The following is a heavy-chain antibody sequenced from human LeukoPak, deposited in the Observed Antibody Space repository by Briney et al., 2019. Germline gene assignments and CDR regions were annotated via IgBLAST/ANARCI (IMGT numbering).Heavy chain of an antibody. D-gene: IGHD6-19*01. CDR1: LYTLSSYG. CDR2: IRDYNGNT. J-gene: IGHJ4*02. Sequence: GSVKDSRKHPLYTLSSYGISAVRQTPERGGECMGWIRDYNGNTNYEKELHGSVTMTTDTSTSTDYMEVRSVRFDDTAVYHCARSASGYSSGWPDYWGQRTLVTVSS. V-gene: IGHV1-18*01. CDR3: ARSASGYSSGWPDY.